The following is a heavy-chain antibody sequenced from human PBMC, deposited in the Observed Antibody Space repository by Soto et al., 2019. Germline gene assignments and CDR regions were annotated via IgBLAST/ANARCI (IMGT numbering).Heavy chain of an antibody. Sequence: SETLSLTCAVYGGSFSGYYWSWIRQPPGKGLEWIGEINHSGSTNYNPSLKSRVTISVDTSKNQFSLKLSSVTAADTAVYYCARHPGYSYDFWSGYYTRKRDYYYYGMDVWGQGTTVTVSS. V-gene: IGHV4-34*01. CDR2: INHSGST. CDR1: GGSFSGYY. CDR3: ARHPGYSYDFWSGYYTRKRDYYYYGMDV. D-gene: IGHD3-3*01. J-gene: IGHJ6*02.